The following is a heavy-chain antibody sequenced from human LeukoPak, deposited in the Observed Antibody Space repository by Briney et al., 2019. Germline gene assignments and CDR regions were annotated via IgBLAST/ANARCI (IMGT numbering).Heavy chain of an antibody. J-gene: IGHJ4*02. CDR3: ARYSGYDYVIDH. CDR1: GYTFTNYG. CDR2: ISTYNGNT. V-gene: IGHV1-18*01. Sequence: ASVKVSCKASGYTFTNYGISWVRQAPGQGLEWMGWISTYNGNTSYARKVQGRVTMTTDTSTSTAYMELRSLRSDDTAVYYCARYSGYDYVIDHWGQGTLVTVSS. D-gene: IGHD5-12*01.